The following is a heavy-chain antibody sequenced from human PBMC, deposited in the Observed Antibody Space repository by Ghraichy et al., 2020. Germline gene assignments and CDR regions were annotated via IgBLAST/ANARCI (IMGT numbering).Heavy chain of an antibody. CDR2: ISSSSSYI. CDR3: AREMVRGVISDRYYYGMDV. CDR1: GFTFSSYS. D-gene: IGHD3-10*01. J-gene: IGHJ6*02. V-gene: IGHV3-21*01. Sequence: GGSLRLSCAASGFTFSSYSMNWVRQAPGKGLEWVSSISSSSSYIYYADSVKGRFTISRDNAKNSLYLQMNSLRAEDTAVYYCAREMVRGVISDRYYYGMDVWGQGTTVTVSS.